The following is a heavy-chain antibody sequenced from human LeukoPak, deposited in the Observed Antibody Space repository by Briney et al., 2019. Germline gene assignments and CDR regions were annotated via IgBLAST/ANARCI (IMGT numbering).Heavy chain of an antibody. J-gene: IGHJ4*02. CDR1: GGSFSSYY. D-gene: IGHD3-22*01. V-gene: IGHV4-4*07. CDR2: IYTSGST. Sequence: PSEALSLTCTVSGGSFSSYYWSWIRQPAGKGLEWIGRIYTSGSTNYNPSLKSRVTMSVDTSKNQFSLKLSSVTAADTAVYYCARDGYYYDSSGYYEKMYYFDYWGQGTLVTVSS. CDR3: ARDGYYYDSSGYYEKMYYFDY.